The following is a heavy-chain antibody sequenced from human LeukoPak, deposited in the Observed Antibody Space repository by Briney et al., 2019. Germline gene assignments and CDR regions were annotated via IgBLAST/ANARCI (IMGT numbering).Heavy chain of an antibody. CDR3: ARDRGGSYSAIDY. CDR1: GSTFSSYS. V-gene: IGHV3-48*04. J-gene: IGHJ4*02. D-gene: IGHD2-15*01. Sequence: GGSLRLSCAASGSTFSSYSLKWVRQAPGKGLEWVSFISSSSITIYYADSVKGRFTISRDNAEKSLYLQMNSLRAEDTAVYYCARDRGGSYSAIDYWGQGTLVTVSS. CDR2: ISSSSITI.